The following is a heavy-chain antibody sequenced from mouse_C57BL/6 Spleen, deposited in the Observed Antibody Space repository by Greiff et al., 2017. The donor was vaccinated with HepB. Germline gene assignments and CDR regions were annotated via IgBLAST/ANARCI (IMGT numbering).Heavy chain of an antibody. D-gene: IGHD6-1*01. V-gene: IGHV5-12*01. CDR3: ALASLDV. J-gene: IGHJ1*03. CDR2: ISNGGGST. Sequence: EVQLVESGGGLVQPGGSLKLSCAASGFTFSDYYMYWVRQTPEKRLEWVAYISNGGGSTYYPDTVKGRFTISRDNAKNTLYLQMSRLKSEDTAMYYCALASLDVWGTGTTVTVSS. CDR1: GFTFSDYY.